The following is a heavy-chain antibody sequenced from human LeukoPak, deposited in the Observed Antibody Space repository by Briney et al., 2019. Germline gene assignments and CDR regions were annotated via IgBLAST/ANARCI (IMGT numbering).Heavy chain of an antibody. J-gene: IGHJ6*03. Sequence: PGGSLRLSCAASGFTFSSYAMSWVRQAPGKGLEWVSAISGSGGSTYYADSVKGRFTISRDNSKNTLYLQMNSLRAEDTAVYYCAKDVAYCGGDCYSRYYYYMDVWGKGTTVTVPS. CDR1: GFTFSSYA. CDR2: ISGSGGST. CDR3: AKDVAYCGGDCYSRYYYYMDV. V-gene: IGHV3-23*01. D-gene: IGHD2-21*02.